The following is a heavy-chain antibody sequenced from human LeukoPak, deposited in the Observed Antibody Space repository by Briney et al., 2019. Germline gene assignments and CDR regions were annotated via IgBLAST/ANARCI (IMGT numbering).Heavy chain of an antibody. V-gene: IGHV4-39*01. Sequence: SETLSLTCTVSAASISSSSHHWGWIRQSPGKGLEWIGSVYYGRTTYYSPSLNSRVTISLDTSANQFSLQLNSVTAADTAVYYCVRHDGRGGATMGAFDSWGQGSLVTVSS. J-gene: IGHJ5*01. CDR2: VYYGRTT. CDR3: VRHDGRGGATMGAFDS. D-gene: IGHD4/OR15-4a*01. CDR1: AASISSSSHH.